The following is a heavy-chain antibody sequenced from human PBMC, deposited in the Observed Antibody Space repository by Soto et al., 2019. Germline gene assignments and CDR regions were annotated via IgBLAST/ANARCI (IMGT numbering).Heavy chain of an antibody. D-gene: IGHD3-22*01. J-gene: IGHJ4*02. CDR2: ISGSGGST. CDR1: GFTFSSYA. Sequence: EVQLLESGGGLVQPGGSLRLSCAASGFTFSSYAMSWVRQAPGKGLEWVSAISGSGGSTYYADSVKGRFTISRDNSKNTXXLQMNSLRAEDTAVYYCAKDGGYAYYDSSGYYFAYWGQGTLVTVSS. V-gene: IGHV3-23*01. CDR3: AKDGGYAYYDSSGYYFAY.